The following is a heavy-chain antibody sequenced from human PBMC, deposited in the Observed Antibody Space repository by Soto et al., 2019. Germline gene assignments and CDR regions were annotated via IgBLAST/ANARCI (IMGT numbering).Heavy chain of an antibody. CDR1: GFTFHEYA. D-gene: IGHD5-12*01. CDR3: TKGGYDLIYYFGMDV. Sequence: EVPLIESGGGWVQPGTSLRVSCAASGFTFHEYAMHWVRQARGKGLEWVSGISSDGDTIAYADSVQGRFTVFRDNAKNSAYLQKNSLRAEDTALYYCTKGGYDLIYYFGMDVWGQGTTVTVSS. V-gene: IGHV3-9*01. J-gene: IGHJ6*02. CDR2: ISSDGDTI.